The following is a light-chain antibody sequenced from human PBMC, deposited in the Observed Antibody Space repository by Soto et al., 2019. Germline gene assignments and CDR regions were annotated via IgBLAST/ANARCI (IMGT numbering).Light chain of an antibody. V-gene: IGLV4-69*02. CDR1: NEYSDYP. CDR3: QTWGADVVI. J-gene: IGLJ2*01. CDR2: VNSDGSH. Sequence: QPVLTQSPSASASLGASVKLTCTLNNEYSDYPITWHQQQPEKGPRFLMRVNSDGSHSKGDGIPDRFSGSSSGAERYLIISSLQSEDDSDYYCQTWGADVVIFGGGTKVTVL.